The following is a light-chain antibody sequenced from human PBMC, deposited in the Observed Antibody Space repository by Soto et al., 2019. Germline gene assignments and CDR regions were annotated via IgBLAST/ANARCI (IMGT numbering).Light chain of an antibody. CDR2: DAS. V-gene: IGKV1-5*01. CDR1: QSISTW. Sequence: DIQMTQSPSTLSATVGDRVTITCRASQSISTWLAWYQQKPGKAPKLLIYDASSLEVGVPSRFSGGGSGTDFTLTISNLQPEDFATYYCQQAKSFPVSFGQGTRLEIK. CDR3: QQAKSFPVS. J-gene: IGKJ5*01.